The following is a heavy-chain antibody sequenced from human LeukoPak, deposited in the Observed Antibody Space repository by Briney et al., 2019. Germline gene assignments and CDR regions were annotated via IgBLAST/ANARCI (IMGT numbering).Heavy chain of an antibody. J-gene: IGHJ4*02. V-gene: IGHV3-23*01. D-gene: IGHD2-8*01. CDR2: ISGSGGNT. CDR3: ARDRSCIKDVCHGYFDD. CDR1: GVFFSSYA. Sequence: GESLTLSCAAAGVFFSSYAMSWVRQPPGKGLEWVSSISGSGGNTYNAHSMKGRSTTSKDNSNKPFLLQMTRLRAEDTAFYYCARDRSCIKDVCHGYFDDWGRGTLVTVSS.